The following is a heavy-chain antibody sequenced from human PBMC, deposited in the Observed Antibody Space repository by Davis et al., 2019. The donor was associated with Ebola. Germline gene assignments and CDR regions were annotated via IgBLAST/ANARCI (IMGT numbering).Heavy chain of an antibody. V-gene: IGHV4-59*08. CDR2: IYYSGST. Sequence: SETLSLTCSVSGGSVGSDYWSWIRQPPGKGLEWIGYIYYSGSTNYNPSLKSRVTISVDTSKNQFSLKLSSVTAADTAVYYCAKMATIGHYFDYWGQGTLVTVSS. J-gene: IGHJ4*02. CDR3: AKMATIGHYFDY. D-gene: IGHD5-24*01. CDR1: GGSVGSDY.